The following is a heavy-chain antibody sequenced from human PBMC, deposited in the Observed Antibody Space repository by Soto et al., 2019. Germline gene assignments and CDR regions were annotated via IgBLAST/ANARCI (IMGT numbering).Heavy chain of an antibody. D-gene: IGHD6-6*01. V-gene: IGHV4-59*08. CDR3: GCGQQLVQGTYYYYYVMDF. CDR1: GGSIISDY. J-gene: IGHJ6*02. Sequence: SETLSLTCTVSGGSIISDYWSWILQPPWKGLEWIGYIYYSGSTNYNPSLKSRVTISVDTSKNQFSLKLSSVTAADTAVYYCGCGQQLVQGTYYYYYVMDFWGQGTTVTVSS. CDR2: IYYSGST.